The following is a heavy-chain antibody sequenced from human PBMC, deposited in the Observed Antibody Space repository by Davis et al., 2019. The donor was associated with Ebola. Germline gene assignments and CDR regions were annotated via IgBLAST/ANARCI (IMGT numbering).Heavy chain of an antibody. J-gene: IGHJ4*02. D-gene: IGHD4-11*01. CDR3: TTTTTVFDY. CDR2: IRSKANSYAT. V-gene: IGHV3-73*01. CDR1: GFTFSGSA. Sequence: GESLKISCAASGFTFSGSAMHWVRQASGKGLEWVGRIRSKANSYATAYAASVKGRFTISRDDSKNTAYLQMNSLKTGDTAVYYCTTTTTVFDYWGQGTLVTVSS.